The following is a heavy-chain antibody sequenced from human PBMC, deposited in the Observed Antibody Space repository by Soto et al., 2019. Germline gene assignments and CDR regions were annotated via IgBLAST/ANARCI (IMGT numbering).Heavy chain of an antibody. CDR3: ASDGSSWYRAFDI. Sequence: GGSLRLSCAASGFTFSSYAMSWVRQAPGKGLEWVSNINRNGSKKYYVDSVRGRFTISRDNVGNSLYLQMDSLRADDTAVYYCASDGSSWYRAFDIWGQGTMVTVSS. CDR2: INRNGSKK. V-gene: IGHV3-7*04. D-gene: IGHD6-13*01. J-gene: IGHJ3*02. CDR1: GFTFSSYA.